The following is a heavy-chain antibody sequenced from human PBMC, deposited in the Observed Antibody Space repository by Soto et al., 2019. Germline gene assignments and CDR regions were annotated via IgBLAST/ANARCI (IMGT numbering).Heavy chain of an antibody. CDR3: AHSRIFGVVIILPIFDY. D-gene: IGHD3-3*01. Sequence: QITLKESGPTLVKPAQTLTLTCTFSGFSLSTSGVGVGWIRQPPGKALEWLALIYWNDDKRYSPSLKSRLTITKDTSKNQVVLTMTNMDPVDTATYYCAHSRIFGVVIILPIFDYWGQGTLVTVSS. J-gene: IGHJ4*02. CDR1: GFSLSTSGVG. V-gene: IGHV2-5*01. CDR2: IYWNDDK.